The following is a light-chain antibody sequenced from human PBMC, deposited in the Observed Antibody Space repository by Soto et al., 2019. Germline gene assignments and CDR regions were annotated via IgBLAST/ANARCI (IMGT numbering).Light chain of an antibody. CDR3: SSYTSSSTLV. J-gene: IGLJ2*01. V-gene: IGLV2-14*01. CDR1: SSDVGGYNY. Sequence: QSALTQPASVSGSPRQSITISCTGTSSDVGGYNYVSWFQHHPDKAPKLMIYEVNNRPSGVSNRFSGSKSGNTASLTVSGLQAEDEADYYCSSYTSSSTLVFGGGTKVTVL. CDR2: EVN.